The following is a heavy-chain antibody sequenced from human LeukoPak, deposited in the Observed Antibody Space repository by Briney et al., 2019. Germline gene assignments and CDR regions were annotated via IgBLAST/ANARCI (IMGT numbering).Heavy chain of an antibody. CDR2: IRYDGSNK. V-gene: IGHV3-30*02. J-gene: IGHJ4*02. CDR1: GFTFSSYW. Sequence: GGSLRLSCAASGFTFSSYWMSWVRQAPGKGLEWVAFIRYDGSNKYYADSVKGRFTISRDNSKNTLYLQMNSLRAEDTAVYYCAKTTSPQYYYDSSGYYLDLDYWGQGTLVTVSS. CDR3: AKTTSPQYYYDSSGYYLDLDY. D-gene: IGHD3-22*01.